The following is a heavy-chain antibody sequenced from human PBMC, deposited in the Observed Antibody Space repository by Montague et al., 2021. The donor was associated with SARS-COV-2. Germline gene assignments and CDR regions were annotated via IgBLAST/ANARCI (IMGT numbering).Heavy chain of an antibody. CDR1: GGSISNSSYY. Sequence: SETLSLTCTVSGGSISNSSYYWGWIRQPPGKGLEWIGSIYYSGSTYYNPSLKSRVTISVDTSKNQFSLKLGSVTAADTAVYYCARDGGTVTTFLGVGYVRGGLNWFDPWGQGTLVTVSS. D-gene: IGHD4-17*01. CDR3: ARDGGTVTTFLGVGYVRGGLNWFDP. CDR2: IYYSGST. J-gene: IGHJ5*02. V-gene: IGHV4-39*07.